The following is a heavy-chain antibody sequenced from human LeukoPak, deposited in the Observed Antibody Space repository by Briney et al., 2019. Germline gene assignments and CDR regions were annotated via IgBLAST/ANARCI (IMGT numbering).Heavy chain of an antibody. J-gene: IGHJ4*02. CDR1: GYTFTSYD. D-gene: IGHD4-17*01. CDR2: MNPNSGNT. Sequence: ASVKVSCKASGYTFTSYDINWVRQATGQGLEWMGWMNPNSGNTGYAQKFQGRVTMTRNTSISTAYMELSSLRSEDTAVYYCARGRLAVTEPYYWGQGTLVTVSS. V-gene: IGHV1-8*01. CDR3: ARGRLAVTEPYY.